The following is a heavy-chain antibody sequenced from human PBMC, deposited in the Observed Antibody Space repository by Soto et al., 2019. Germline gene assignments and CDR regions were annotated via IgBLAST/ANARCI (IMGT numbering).Heavy chain of an antibody. V-gene: IGHV3-15*07. D-gene: IGHD3-22*01. CDR3: TTDSYSTIIIVRFDY. J-gene: IGHJ4*01. CDR1: GFTFSNAW. CDR2: IKSKTDGGTT. Sequence: GGSLILSCAASGFTFSNAWINWVRQAPGKGLEWVGRIKSKTDGGTTDFAEPVKGRFAISRDDSNNMVYLQMSSLKIEDTAVYYCTTDSYSTIIIVRFDYWGHGTLVTVSS.